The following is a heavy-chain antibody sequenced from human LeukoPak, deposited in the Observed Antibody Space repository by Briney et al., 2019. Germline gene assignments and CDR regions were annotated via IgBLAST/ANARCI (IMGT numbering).Heavy chain of an antibody. V-gene: IGHV1-18*01. D-gene: IGHD6-19*01. J-gene: IGHJ4*02. Sequence: ASAKVSSKSPVYTFTGYGPACGRQAPGQGLEWMGWISAYNGNTNYAQKLQGRVTMTTDTSTSTAYMELRSPRSDDTAIYYCAMEGSSGWTFDYWGQGTLVTVSS. CDR2: ISAYNGNT. CDR1: VYTFTGYG. CDR3: AMEGSSGWTFDY.